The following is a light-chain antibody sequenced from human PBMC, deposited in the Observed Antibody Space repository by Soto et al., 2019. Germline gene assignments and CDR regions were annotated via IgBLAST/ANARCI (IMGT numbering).Light chain of an antibody. CDR3: QQYNSYSPYT. V-gene: IGKV1-5*03. Sequence: DIQMTQSPSTLSASVGDRVTITCRASQSISSWLAWYQQKPGKAPTLLIYKASSLESGVPSMFSGSEPGTEFTLTISSLQPDDFATDYCQQYNSYSPYTFGQGTKLEIK. CDR1: QSISSW. CDR2: KAS. J-gene: IGKJ2*01.